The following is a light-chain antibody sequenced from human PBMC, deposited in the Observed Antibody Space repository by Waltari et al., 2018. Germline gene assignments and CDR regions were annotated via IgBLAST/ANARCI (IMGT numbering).Light chain of an antibody. CDR2: EDS. CDR3: CSYVLTTNFRV. V-gene: IGLV2-23*01. CDR1: SSALGDFNL. J-gene: IGLJ2*01. Sequence: QSALTQPASVSGSPGPSITIPCTGSSSALGDFNLVSWYQQHPDKAPKLIIYEDSERPSGVSSRFSGSKSGHKAALTISGLQAEDEADYYCCSYVLTTNFRVFGGGTKVTVL.